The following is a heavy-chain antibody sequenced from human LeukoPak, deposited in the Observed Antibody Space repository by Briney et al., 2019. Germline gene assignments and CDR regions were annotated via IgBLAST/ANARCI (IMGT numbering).Heavy chain of an antibody. V-gene: IGHV4-4*07. Sequence: SETLSLTCTVSGGSISSYYWSWIRQPAGKGLEWIGRIYTSGSTNYNPSLKSRVTISVGTSKNQFSLTLNSMTAADTAVYYCSNFDFWGQGTLVTVSS. CDR3: SNFDF. CDR1: GGSISSYY. J-gene: IGHJ4*02. CDR2: IYTSGST. D-gene: IGHD2-8*01.